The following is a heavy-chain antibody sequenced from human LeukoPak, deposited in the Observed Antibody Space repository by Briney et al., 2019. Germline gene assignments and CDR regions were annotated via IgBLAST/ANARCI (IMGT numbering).Heavy chain of an antibody. V-gene: IGHV3-23*01. Sequence: GGSLRLSCAVSGLTFSSYAMSWVRQAPGKGLEWVSAISGSGGSTYYADSVKGRFTISRDNSKNTLYLQMNSLRAEDTAVYYCAKDREGIVVVIGDWGQGTLVTVSS. CDR3: AKDREGIVVVIGD. CDR2: ISGSGGST. D-gene: IGHD2-21*01. CDR1: GLTFSSYA. J-gene: IGHJ4*02.